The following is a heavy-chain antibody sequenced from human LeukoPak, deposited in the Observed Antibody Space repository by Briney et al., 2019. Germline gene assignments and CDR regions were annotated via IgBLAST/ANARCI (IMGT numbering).Heavy chain of an antibody. D-gene: IGHD4-23*01. CDR2: IKQDGSDK. CDR1: GFTFSAYW. Sequence: QPGGSLGLSCAASGFTFSAYWMSWVRQAPGKGLEWVANIKQDGSDKYYVDSVKGRFTISRDNAKNSLYLQMNSLRAEDTAVYYCARKTVVGSYFDYWGQGTPVTVSS. V-gene: IGHV3-7*03. CDR3: ARKTVVGSYFDY. J-gene: IGHJ4*02.